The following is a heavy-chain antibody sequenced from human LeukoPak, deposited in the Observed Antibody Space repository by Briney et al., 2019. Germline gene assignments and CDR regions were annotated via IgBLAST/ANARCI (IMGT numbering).Heavy chain of an antibody. V-gene: IGHV4-59*01. CDR2: IYYSGST. D-gene: IGHD6-19*01. Sequence: SETLSLTCIVSGGSISSYYWSWIRQPPGKGLEWIGYIYYSGSTNYNPSLKSRVTISVDTSKNQFSLKLSSVTAADTAVYYCAREADSSGWYLGIDYWGQGTLVTVSS. CDR1: GGSISSYY. CDR3: AREADSSGWYLGIDY. J-gene: IGHJ4*02.